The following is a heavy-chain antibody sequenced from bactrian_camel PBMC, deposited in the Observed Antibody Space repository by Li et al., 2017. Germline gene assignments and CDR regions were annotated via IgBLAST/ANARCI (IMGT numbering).Heavy chain of an antibody. CDR2: IDSDGST. V-gene: IGHV3S53*01. CDR3: AAGGGNGAFCYTGERSMDY. J-gene: IGHJ4*01. CDR1: GDTDKLKC. D-gene: IGHD2*01. Sequence: HVQLVESGGGSVEAGGSLRLSCQASGDTDKLKCMGWFRQAPGKERQRVATIDSDGSTDYADSVKGRFTISRDSVDGTLWLHMDTLKPEDTAMYYCAAGGGNGAFCYTGERSMDYWGQGTQVTVS.